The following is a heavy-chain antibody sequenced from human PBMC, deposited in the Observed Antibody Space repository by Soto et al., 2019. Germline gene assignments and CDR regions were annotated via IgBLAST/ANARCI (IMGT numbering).Heavy chain of an antibody. Sequence: EVQLVESGGGLVQPGGSLRLSCVASGFTFSSDWMHWVRQAPGKGLVWVSRINSDGSSRSSGHSVKGRFTISRDNAKNTLYLQMNSLRAEDTAVYYCARGVAGAGGSYGMDVWGQGTTVTVSS. CDR1: GFTFSSDW. CDR3: ARGVAGAGGSYGMDV. V-gene: IGHV3-74*01. J-gene: IGHJ6*02. D-gene: IGHD6-13*01. CDR2: INSDGSSR.